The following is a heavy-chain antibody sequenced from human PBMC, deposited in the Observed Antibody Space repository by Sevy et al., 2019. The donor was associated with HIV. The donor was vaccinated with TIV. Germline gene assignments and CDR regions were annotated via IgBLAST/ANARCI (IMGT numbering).Heavy chain of an antibody. Sequence: GGSLRLSCAASGFTFSSYSMNWVRQAPGKGLEWVSSISSSSSYIYYAYSVKGRFTISRDNAKNSLYLQMNSLRAEDTAVYYCARDLYDFWSGYQKWGQGTLVTVSS. D-gene: IGHD3-3*01. J-gene: IGHJ4*02. CDR1: GFTFSSYS. CDR3: ARDLYDFWSGYQK. CDR2: ISSSSSYI. V-gene: IGHV3-21*01.